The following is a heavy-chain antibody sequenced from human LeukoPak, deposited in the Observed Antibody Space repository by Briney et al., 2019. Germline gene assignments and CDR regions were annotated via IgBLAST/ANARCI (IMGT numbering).Heavy chain of an antibody. Sequence: SETLSLTCAVYGGSLSGYFWIWSRQTPGQGLEWIGDINHSGDTNYNASLKSRATISVDTSKNQFSLNLTSVTAADTAVYYCARGLLIDYSRRYLYYYMDVWGTGTAVIVSS. CDR2: INHSGDT. V-gene: IGHV4-34*01. CDR3: ARGLLIDYSRRYLYYYMDV. D-gene: IGHD3-16*01. J-gene: IGHJ6*03. CDR1: GGSLSGYF.